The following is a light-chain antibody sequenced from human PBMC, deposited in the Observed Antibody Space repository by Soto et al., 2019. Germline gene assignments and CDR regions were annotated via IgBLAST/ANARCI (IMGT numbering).Light chain of an antibody. Sequence: DIHMTQSPSTLSASVGDRVTITCRASQSISIWLAWYQQKPGKDPNLLIYKTSSLETGVPSRFSSSGSGTEFTLTIRSLQPDDFATYYCQHWNDYSWTFGQGTKVEVK. CDR2: KTS. V-gene: IGKV1-5*03. J-gene: IGKJ1*01. CDR3: QHWNDYSWT. CDR1: QSISIW.